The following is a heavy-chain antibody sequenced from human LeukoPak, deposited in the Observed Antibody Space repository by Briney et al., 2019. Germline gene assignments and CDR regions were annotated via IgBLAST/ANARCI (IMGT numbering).Heavy chain of an antibody. CDR2: INPNSGGT. J-gene: IGHJ3*02. V-gene: IGHV1-2*04. Sequence: ASVKVSCKASGYAFTGYYMHWVRQAPGQGLEWMGWINPNSGGTNYAQKFQGWVTMTRDTSISTAYMELSSLRSEDTAVYYCARDQDLMITFGGVIVRNAFDIWGQGTMVTVSS. CDR3: ARDQDLMITFGGVIVRNAFDI. D-gene: IGHD3-16*02. CDR1: GYAFTGYY.